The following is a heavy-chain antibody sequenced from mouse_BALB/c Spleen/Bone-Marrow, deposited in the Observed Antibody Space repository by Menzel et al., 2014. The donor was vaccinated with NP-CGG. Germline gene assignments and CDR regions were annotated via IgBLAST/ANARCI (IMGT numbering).Heavy chain of an antibody. V-gene: IGHV4-1*02. CDR3: ARQGYYGRSDY. CDR2: INPDSSTI. D-gene: IGHD1-1*01. J-gene: IGHJ2*01. CDR1: GFDFSRYW. Sequence: EVHLVESGGGLVQPGGSLKLSCAASGFDFSRYWMSWVRQAPGKGLEWIGVINPDSSTINYTPSLKGKFIISRDNAKKTLYLQMSKVRSEDTALYYCARQGYYGRSDYWGQGTTLTVSS.